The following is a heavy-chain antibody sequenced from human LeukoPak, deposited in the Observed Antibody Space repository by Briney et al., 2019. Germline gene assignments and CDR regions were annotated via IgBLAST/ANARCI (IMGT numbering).Heavy chain of an antibody. V-gene: IGHV3-23*01. J-gene: IGHJ4*02. CDR1: GFTFSSSE. CDR2: ISDNGGST. Sequence: LPGGSLRLSCAASGFTFSSSEMNWVRQAPGKGLEWVTAISDNGGSTYYADSVKGRFTISRDNSKNTLYLQMNSLRGDDTAVYHCAKAPSPGYCSSTSCYYDYWGQGTLVTVSS. CDR3: AKAPSPGYCSSTSCYYDY. D-gene: IGHD2-2*01.